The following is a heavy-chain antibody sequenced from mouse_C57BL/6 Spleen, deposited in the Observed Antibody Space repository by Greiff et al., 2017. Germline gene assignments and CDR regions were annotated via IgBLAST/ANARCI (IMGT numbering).Heavy chain of an antibody. CDR1: GYTFTSYW. J-gene: IGHJ2*01. CDR2: IDPSDSYT. Sequence: QVQLQQPGAELVMPGASVKLSCKASGYTFTSYWMHWVKQRPGQGLEWIGEIDPSDSYTNYNQKFKGKSTLTVDKSSSTAYMQRSSLTSEDSAVYYCAITDGYLDYFDYWGQGTTLTVSS. D-gene: IGHD2-3*01. V-gene: IGHV1-69*01. CDR3: AITDGYLDYFDY.